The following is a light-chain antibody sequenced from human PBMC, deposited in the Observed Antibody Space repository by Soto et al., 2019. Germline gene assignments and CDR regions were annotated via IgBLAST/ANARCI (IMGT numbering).Light chain of an antibody. J-gene: IGKJ1*01. V-gene: IGKV3-15*01. CDR1: QTVSSN. CDR3: QQYNNWPWT. Sequence: EIVMTQSPATLSVSPGERATLSCRASQTVSSNLAWYQQKPGQAPRLLIYGASNRATGVPDRFSGSGSGTVFTLTISSLQSDDFAVYCCQQYNNWPWTFGQGTKVDI. CDR2: GAS.